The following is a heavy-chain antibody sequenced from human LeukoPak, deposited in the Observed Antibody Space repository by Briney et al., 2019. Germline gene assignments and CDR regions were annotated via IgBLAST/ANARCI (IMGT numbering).Heavy chain of an antibody. CDR1: SGSINSYW. J-gene: IGHJ4*02. Sequence: KPSETLSLTCSVSSGSINSYWWSWIRQPAGKGLEFIGLIYTTGMTNYNPSLKSRVSMSVDTSKNQFSLELRSVTAADTAVYFCARAGYTISSYRFDYWGQGALVTVSS. CDR3: ARAGYTISSYRFDY. V-gene: IGHV4-4*07. CDR2: IYTTGMT. D-gene: IGHD3-16*02.